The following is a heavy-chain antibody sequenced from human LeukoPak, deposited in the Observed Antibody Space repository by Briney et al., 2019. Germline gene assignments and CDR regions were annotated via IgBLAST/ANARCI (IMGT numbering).Heavy chain of an antibody. Sequence: GSLRLFCAASGFTSSNNWMSWVRQAPGKGLEWVANIYKEGSEKHYVDSVKGGFTISRAYAKNSVYLQRTGLGAEDSTSYYGARFGTYGRLWRQGALVSVSS. V-gene: IGHV3-7*01. CDR3: ARFGTYGRL. D-gene: IGHD3-10*01. J-gene: IGHJ4*02. CDR2: IYKEGSEK. CDR1: GFTSSNNW.